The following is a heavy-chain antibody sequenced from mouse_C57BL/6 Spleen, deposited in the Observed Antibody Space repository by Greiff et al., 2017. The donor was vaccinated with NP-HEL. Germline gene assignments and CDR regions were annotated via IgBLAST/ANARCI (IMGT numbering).Heavy chain of an antibody. Sequence: VHLVESGAELVKPGASVKLSCKASGYTFTEYTIHWVKQRSGQGLEWIGWFYPGSGSIKYNEKFKDKATLTADKSSSTVYMELSRLTSEDSAVYFCARHEEGYYYGSSYGYFDVWGTGTTVTVSS. CDR2: FYPGSGSI. CDR1: GYTFTEYT. V-gene: IGHV1-62-2*01. CDR3: ARHEEGYYYGSSYGYFDV. J-gene: IGHJ1*03. D-gene: IGHD1-1*01.